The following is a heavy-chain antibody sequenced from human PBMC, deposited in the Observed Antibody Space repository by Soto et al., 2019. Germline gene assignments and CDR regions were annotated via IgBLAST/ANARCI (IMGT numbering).Heavy chain of an antibody. Sequence: GGSLRLSCAASGFTFSSYWMSWVRQAPGKGLEWVANIKQDGSEKYYVDSVKGRFTISRDNAKNSLYLQMNSLRAEDTAVYYCARVRHYSNDAFDIWGQGTMVTVSS. CDR1: GFTFSSYW. CDR2: IKQDGSEK. CDR3: ARVRHYSNDAFDI. D-gene: IGHD4-4*01. V-gene: IGHV3-7*01. J-gene: IGHJ3*02.